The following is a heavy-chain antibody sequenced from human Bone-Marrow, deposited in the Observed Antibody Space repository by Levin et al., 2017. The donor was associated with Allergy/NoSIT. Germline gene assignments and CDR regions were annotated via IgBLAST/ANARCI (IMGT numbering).Heavy chain of an antibody. CDR1: GFTFSDYY. Sequence: SGGSLRLSCAASGFTFSDYYMSWIRQAPGKGLEWVSYISGNGQIKHYADSVKGRFTISRDNAKNSLYLQMNSLRGEDTAMYYCAREGPTVFGVVYAVDSWGQGTLVTVSS. CDR2: ISGNGQIK. J-gene: IGHJ4*02. CDR3: AREGPTVFGVVYAVDS. D-gene: IGHD3-3*01. V-gene: IGHV3-11*01.